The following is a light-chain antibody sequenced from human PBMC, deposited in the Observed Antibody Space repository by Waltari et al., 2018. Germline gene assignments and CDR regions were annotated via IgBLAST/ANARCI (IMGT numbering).Light chain of an antibody. V-gene: IGLV1-47*01. CDR2: SNN. Sequence: QSVLSQPPSASGTPGQRATISCSGSSSNIGNNYVYWDQQLPGTAPKLLIYSNNQRPSGVPDRFSGSKSGTSASLAINGLRSEDEADYYCATWDDSLRMVFGGGTELTIL. CDR1: SSNIGNNY. CDR3: ATWDDSLRMV. J-gene: IGLJ3*02.